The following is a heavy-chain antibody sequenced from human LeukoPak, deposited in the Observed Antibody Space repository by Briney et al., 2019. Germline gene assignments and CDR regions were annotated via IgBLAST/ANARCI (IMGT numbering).Heavy chain of an antibody. V-gene: IGHV4-59*01. Sequence: SETLSLTCTVSDDSISDYYRGWIRQPPGKGLEWIGYFHNSGTSTYNPSLKSRVTISADTSKNQFSLKLNSLTTADTAVYYCARGGSYRSFDYWGQGTLVTVSS. CDR2: FHNSGTS. CDR1: DDSISDYY. J-gene: IGHJ4*02. CDR3: ARGGSYRSFDY. D-gene: IGHD3-16*02.